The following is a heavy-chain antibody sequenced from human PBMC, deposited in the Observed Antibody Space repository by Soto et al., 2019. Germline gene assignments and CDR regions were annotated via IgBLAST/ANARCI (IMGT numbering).Heavy chain of an antibody. CDR3: ASGVTPIDY. J-gene: IGHJ4*02. V-gene: IGHV1-18*01. D-gene: IGHD2-21*02. Sequence: QVQLVQSGAEVKKPGASVKVCCKASGYTFTNFGISWVRQAPGQGLEWMGWISAYNGTTDYAQNLQGRVPKTTDTSPRRADVELRSMGSDGTAVYYWASGVTPIDYWGQGTLVTVSS. CDR1: GYTFTNFG. CDR2: ISAYNGTT.